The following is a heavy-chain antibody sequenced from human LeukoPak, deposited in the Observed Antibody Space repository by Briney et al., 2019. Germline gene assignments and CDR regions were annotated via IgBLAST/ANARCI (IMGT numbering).Heavy chain of an antibody. J-gene: IGHJ4*02. CDR3: AKMQGYFDY. CDR1: GFSFSTNG. Sequence: GGSLRLSCAASGFSFSTNGMSWVRQAPGKGLEWVSAISGSGTTYYADSVKGRFTISRDNSKYTVSLQMNSLRAEDTAVYHCAKMQGYFDYWGQGALVAVSS. V-gene: IGHV3-23*01. CDR2: ISGSGTT.